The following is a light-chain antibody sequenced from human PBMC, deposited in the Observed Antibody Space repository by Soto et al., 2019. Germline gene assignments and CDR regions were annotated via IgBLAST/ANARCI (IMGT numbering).Light chain of an antibody. Sequence: DIQMTQSPSSLSAFVGDRVTITCRASQSISSYLNWYQQKPGKAPKLLIYATSSLQSGVPSRFNGSGSGTGFTLTISSLQPEDFATYYCLHYSSYPYTFGQGTKLEIK. CDR2: ATS. V-gene: IGKV1-17*01. CDR1: QSISSY. CDR3: LHYSSYPYT. J-gene: IGKJ2*01.